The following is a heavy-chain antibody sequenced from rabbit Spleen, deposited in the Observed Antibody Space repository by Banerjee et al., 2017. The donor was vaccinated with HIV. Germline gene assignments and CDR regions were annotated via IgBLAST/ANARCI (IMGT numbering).Heavy chain of an antibody. CDR1: GFDFSSGYW. CDR2: IDGSSSGNI. Sequence: QEQLEESGGDLVKPEGSLTLTCTASGFDFSSGYWICWVRQAPGKGLEWIACIDGSSSGNIQGASWAKGRFTISKTSSTTVFLQMTSLTAADTATYFCARDGAGGSYFALWGQGTLVTVS. V-gene: IGHV1S45*01. CDR3: ARDGAGGSYFAL. D-gene: IGHD8-1*01. J-gene: IGHJ4*01.